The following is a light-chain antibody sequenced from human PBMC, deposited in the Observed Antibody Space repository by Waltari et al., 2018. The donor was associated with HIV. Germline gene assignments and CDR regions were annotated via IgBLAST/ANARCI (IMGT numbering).Light chain of an antibody. CDR1: SSDVGGYNY. V-gene: IGLV2-14*01. J-gene: IGLJ3*02. CDR2: DVS. Sequence: QSALTQPASVSGSPGQSITISCTGTSSDVGGYNYVSWYQQHSGKVPKLIIYDVSNRPSGVSNRFSGSKSGNTASLTISGLQAEDEADYYCCSYTSTSSFVMFGGGTKLTVV. CDR3: CSYTSTSSFVM.